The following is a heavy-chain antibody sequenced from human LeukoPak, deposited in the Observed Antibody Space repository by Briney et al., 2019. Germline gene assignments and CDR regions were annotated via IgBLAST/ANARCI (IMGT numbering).Heavy chain of an antibody. CDR3: AKVGDSSGYYYIDY. CDR2: ITTSSTYI. V-gene: IGHV3-21*04. Sequence: GGSLRLSCAVSGFTFSSYTINWVRQAPGKALEWVSSITTSSTYIYYGDSVKGRFTISRDNAKNSLYLQMNSLRAEDTAVYYCAKVGDSSGYYYIDYWGQGTLVTVSS. D-gene: IGHD3-22*01. CDR1: GFTFSSYT. J-gene: IGHJ4*02.